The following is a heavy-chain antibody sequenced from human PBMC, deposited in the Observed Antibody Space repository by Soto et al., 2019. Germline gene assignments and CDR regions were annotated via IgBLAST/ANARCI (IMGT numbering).Heavy chain of an antibody. D-gene: IGHD2-21*02. V-gene: IGHV3-30-3*01. J-gene: IGHJ6*02. CDR3: CSAYCGGDCYPYYYYGMDV. CDR1: GFTFSSYA. CDR2: ISYDGSNK. Sequence: GGSLRLSCAASGFTFSSYAMHWVRQAPGKGLEWVAVISYDGSNKYYADSVKGRFTISRDNSKNTLYLQMDSLRAEDTAVYYSCSAYCGGDCYPYYYYGMDVWGQGTTVT.